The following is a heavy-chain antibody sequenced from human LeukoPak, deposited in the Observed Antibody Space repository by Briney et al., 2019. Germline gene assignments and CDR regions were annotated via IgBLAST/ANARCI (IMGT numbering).Heavy chain of an antibody. J-gene: IGHJ4*02. V-gene: IGHV3-23*01. CDR1: GFTFNTYA. Sequence: GALRLSCAASGFTFNTYAMNWVRQTPGKGLEWVSTISDSGGSTYYADSVKGRFTLSRDNSKSTLSLQMNSLRADDTAVYYCATQNFDYWGQGTLVTVSS. CDR2: ISDSGGST. CDR3: ATQNFDY.